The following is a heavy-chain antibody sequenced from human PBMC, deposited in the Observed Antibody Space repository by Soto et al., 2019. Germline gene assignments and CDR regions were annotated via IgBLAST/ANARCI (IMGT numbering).Heavy chain of an antibody. V-gene: IGHV1-18*01. D-gene: IGHD6-19*01. CDR1: GYTFTSYG. J-gene: IGHJ4*02. CDR2: ISAYNGNT. CDR3: ARDLAVGLVDY. Sequence: QVQLVQSGAEVKKPGASVKVSCKASGYTFTSYGISWVRQAPGQGLEWMGWISAYNGNTKYAQKLQGRVTMTTDTATSTADMEVRSLRSDDTAVYYCARDLAVGLVDYWGQGTPVTVSS.